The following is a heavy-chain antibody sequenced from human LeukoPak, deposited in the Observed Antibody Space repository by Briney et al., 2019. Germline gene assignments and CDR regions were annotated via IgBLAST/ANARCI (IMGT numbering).Heavy chain of an antibody. D-gene: IGHD6-19*01. V-gene: IGHV3-49*03. J-gene: IGHJ4*02. Sequence: GRSLRLSCTASGFTFGDYLMSWFREAPGKGLEWIGFISGGTTEYAASVKGRFTISRDDSTSIAYLQMNSLTTEDTAVYYCSRGSGWLSVYWGQGTLVTVSS. CDR3: SRGSGWLSVY. CDR1: GFTFGDYL. CDR2: ISGGTT.